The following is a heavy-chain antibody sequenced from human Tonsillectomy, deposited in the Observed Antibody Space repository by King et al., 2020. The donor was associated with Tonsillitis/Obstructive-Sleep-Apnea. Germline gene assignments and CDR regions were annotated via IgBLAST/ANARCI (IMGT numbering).Heavy chain of an antibody. CDR1: GGSFSGYY. CDR2: INHSGST. D-gene: IGHD3-3*01. V-gene: IGHV4-34*01. Sequence: VQLQQWGAGLLKPSETLSLTCAVYGGSFSGYYWSWIRQPPGKGLEWIGEINHSGSTNYNPSLKSRVTISVDTSKNQFSLKLSSVTAADTAVYYCARGRSYDFWSGYYRLGYWGQGTLVTVSS. CDR3: ARGRSYDFWSGYYRLGY. J-gene: IGHJ4*02.